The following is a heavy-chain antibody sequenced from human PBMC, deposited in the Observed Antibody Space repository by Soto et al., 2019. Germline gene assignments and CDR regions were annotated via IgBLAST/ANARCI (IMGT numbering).Heavy chain of an antibody. D-gene: IGHD3-22*01. V-gene: IGHV1-2*06. CDR1: GYIFTDYY. Sequence: ASVKVSCKASGYIFTDYYMHWVRQAPGQELGWMGRINPNSGGTNYAQKFQGRVTMTRDTSISTAYTELSSLRSEDMATYYCASGAPSYDSTPNYWGQGTLVTVSS. J-gene: IGHJ4*02. CDR2: INPNSGGT. CDR3: ASGAPSYDSTPNY.